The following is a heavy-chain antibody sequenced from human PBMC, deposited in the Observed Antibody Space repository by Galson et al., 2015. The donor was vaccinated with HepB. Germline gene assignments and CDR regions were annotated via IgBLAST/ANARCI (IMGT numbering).Heavy chain of an antibody. CDR3: ARDLDSGSSFDY. J-gene: IGHJ4*02. V-gene: IGHV1-18*04. CDR2: ISAYNGNT. CDR1: GYTFTSYG. Sequence: SVKVSCKAPGYTFTSYGISWVRQAPGQGLEWMGWISAYNGNTNYAQKLQGRVTMTTDTSTSTAYMELRSLRSDDTAVYYCARDLDSGSSFDYWGQGALVTVSS. D-gene: IGHD3-10*01.